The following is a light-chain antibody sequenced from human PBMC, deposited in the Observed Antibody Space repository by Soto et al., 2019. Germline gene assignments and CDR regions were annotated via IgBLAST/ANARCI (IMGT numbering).Light chain of an antibody. J-gene: IGKJ4*01. CDR3: QQSYSTPRT. Sequence: DIQMTRSPSSLSASVGDRVTITCRASQSISTYLNWYQQKPGIAPKLLIYGASSLQSGVPSRVSGSGYGTDFTLTISSLQPEDFATYYCQQSYSTPRTFGGGTKVEIK. V-gene: IGKV1-39*01. CDR2: GAS. CDR1: QSISTY.